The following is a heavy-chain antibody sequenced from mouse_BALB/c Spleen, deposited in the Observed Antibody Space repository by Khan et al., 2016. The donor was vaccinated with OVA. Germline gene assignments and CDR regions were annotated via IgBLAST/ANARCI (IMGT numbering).Heavy chain of an antibody. D-gene: IGHD1-1*01. CDR3: SRGGYGGLAY. Sequence: EIQLQQSGPELVKPGASVKISCKASGYSFTDYTMNWVKQSHGKNLEWIGLINPYNVGTNYNQKFKGKATLTVDKSSSTANMELLSLTSEDSAVYYCSRGGYGGLAYWGQGTLVTVSA. J-gene: IGHJ3*01. V-gene: IGHV1-18*01. CDR2: INPYNVGT. CDR1: GYSFTDYT.